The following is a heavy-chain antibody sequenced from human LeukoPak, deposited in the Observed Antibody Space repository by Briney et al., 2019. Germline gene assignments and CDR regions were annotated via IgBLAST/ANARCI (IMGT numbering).Heavy chain of an antibody. J-gene: IGHJ5*02. Sequence: GGSLRLSCAASGFTFSSYWMSWVRRAPGKGLEWVANIKQDGSEKYYVDSVKGRFTVSRDNAKNSLYLQMNSLRAEDTAVYYCARGGDLAYCGGDCYSDWFDPWGQGTLVTVSS. CDR2: IKQDGSEK. CDR3: ARGGDLAYCGGDCYSDWFDP. D-gene: IGHD2-21*02. V-gene: IGHV3-7*01. CDR1: GFTFSSYW.